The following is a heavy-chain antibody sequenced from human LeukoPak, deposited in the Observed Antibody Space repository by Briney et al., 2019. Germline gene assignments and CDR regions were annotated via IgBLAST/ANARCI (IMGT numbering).Heavy chain of an antibody. V-gene: IGHV4-34*01. D-gene: IGHD3-10*01. J-gene: IGHJ4*02. CDR2: INHSGST. CDR1: GGSISSYY. CDR3: ARGRSITMVRGSEFDY. Sequence: SETLSLTCTVSGGSISSYYWSWIRQPPGKGLEWIGEINHSGSTNYNPSLKSRVTISVDTSKNQFSLKLSSVTAADTAVYYCARGRSITMVRGSEFDYWGQGTLVTVSS.